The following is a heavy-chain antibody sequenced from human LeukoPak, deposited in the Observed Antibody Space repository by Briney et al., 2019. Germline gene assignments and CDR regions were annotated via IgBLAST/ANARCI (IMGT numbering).Heavy chain of an antibody. CDR2: ISSTSSVI. CDR3: ARNLPAADY. CDR1: GSTFSSHT. J-gene: IGHJ4*02. V-gene: IGHV3-48*04. D-gene: IGHD2-2*01. Sequence: GGSLSLSFAASGSTFSSHTMNWVRQAPGKGLEWISYISSTSSVIYYADSAKGRFTISRDNAKSSLYLQMNSLRAEDTAVYYCARNLPAADYWGQGTLVTVSS.